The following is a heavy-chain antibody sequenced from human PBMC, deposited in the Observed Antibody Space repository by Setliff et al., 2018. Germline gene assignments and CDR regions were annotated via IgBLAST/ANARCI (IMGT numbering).Heavy chain of an antibody. J-gene: IGHJ6*03. CDR1: GYTFSSYA. V-gene: IGHV7-4-1*02. Sequence: ASVKVSCKASGYTFSSYAMNWVRQAPGQGLEWMGWINTNTGNPIYAQGFTGRFVFSLDTSVSTAYLQISSLKSEDTAVYYCARGSRFGTIVYKGDYYMDVWGKGTTVTV. D-gene: IGHD3-10*01. CDR3: ARGSRFGTIVYKGDYYMDV. CDR2: INTNTGNP.